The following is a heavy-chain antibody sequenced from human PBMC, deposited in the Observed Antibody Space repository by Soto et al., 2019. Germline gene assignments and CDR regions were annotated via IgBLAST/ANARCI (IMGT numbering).Heavy chain of an antibody. CDR3: ARNLPRYCSATSCPFDS. CDR1: GYNFDKYC. D-gene: IGHD2-2*01. Sequence: ASVKVSCKASGYNFDKYCISWVLQAPGQGLEWVGRINTYNGNTDYEQNLQGRVTMTTDTSTSTAYMEVRSLRSDDTAVYYCARNLPRYCSATSCPFDSWGQGTLVTVSS. J-gene: IGHJ4*02. V-gene: IGHV1-18*01. CDR2: INTYNGNT.